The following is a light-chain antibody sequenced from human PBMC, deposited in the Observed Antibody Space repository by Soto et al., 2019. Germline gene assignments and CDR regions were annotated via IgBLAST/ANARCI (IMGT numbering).Light chain of an antibody. CDR2: TAS. CDR3: QQLYTYPLT. J-gene: IGKJ4*01. V-gene: IGKV1-9*01. Sequence: DIQLTQSPSFLSASVGDRVTVTCRASQGINSYLAWYQQKPGKAPKLLIYTASTLQSGVPSRFSGSGSGTEFTLTITRLQPEDFAAYYCQQLYTYPLTFGGGTKVEIK. CDR1: QGINSY.